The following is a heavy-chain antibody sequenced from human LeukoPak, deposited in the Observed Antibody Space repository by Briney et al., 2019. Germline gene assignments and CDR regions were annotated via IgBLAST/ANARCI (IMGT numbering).Heavy chain of an antibody. J-gene: IGHJ4*02. D-gene: IGHD3-3*01. CDR3: AKDAKRNYDFWDRFDG. Sequence: PGRSLRLSCAVSGFTFSTYAMSWVRQAPGEGLGWVSAIRGSGESTYYAGSVKGRFTICRDNSKNTLYLQMNSLRAEDTALYYCAKDAKRNYDFWDRFDGWGQGTLVTVSS. CDR2: IRGSGEST. CDR1: GFTFSTYA. V-gene: IGHV3-23*01.